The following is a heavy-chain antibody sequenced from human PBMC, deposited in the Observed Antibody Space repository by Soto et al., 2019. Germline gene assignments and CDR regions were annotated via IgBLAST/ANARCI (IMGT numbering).Heavy chain of an antibody. J-gene: IGHJ5*02. CDR1: GYPISSGYY. Sequence: PSETLSLTCAVSGYPISSGYYWGWLRQPPGKGLEWIGSIYHGGSTYYNPSLNSRVTLSIDMTNNHVPLILNSVTAADTAVYYYVRGGQWVPCFYERSHYTFENWFDPWGQGNLVTVSS. V-gene: IGHV4-38-2*01. CDR3: VRGGQWVPCFYERSHYTFENWFDP. CDR2: IYHGGST. D-gene: IGHD3-10*01.